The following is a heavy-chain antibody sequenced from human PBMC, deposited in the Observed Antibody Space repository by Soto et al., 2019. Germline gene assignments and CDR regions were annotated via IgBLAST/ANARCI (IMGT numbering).Heavy chain of an antibody. Sequence: EVQLLESGVGLVQPGGSLRLSCAASGFTFSNYAMSWVRQAPGTGLEWVSGVTSGGSTRYADSVRGRFTISRDNSKNTVYLQMNSLRAEDTAVYYSAKGVPYYYDSSGSISPLDYWGHGTLVTVAS. V-gene: IGHV3-23*01. J-gene: IGHJ4*01. D-gene: IGHD3-22*01. CDR2: VTSGGST. CDR3: AKGVPYYYDSSGSISPLDY. CDR1: GFTFSNYA.